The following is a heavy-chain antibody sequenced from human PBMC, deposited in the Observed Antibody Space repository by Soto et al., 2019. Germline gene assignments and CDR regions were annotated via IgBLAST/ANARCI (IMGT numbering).Heavy chain of an antibody. Sequence: SETLSLTXAVSGGSISSSNWWSWVRQPPGKGLAWIGEIYHSGSTNYNPSLKSRVTISVDKSKNQFSLKLSSVTAADTAVYYCARMALYYDYVWGSYRNYYGMDVWGQGTTVTVSS. CDR1: GGSISSSNW. CDR2: IYHSGST. D-gene: IGHD3-16*02. J-gene: IGHJ6*02. V-gene: IGHV4-4*02. CDR3: ARMALYYDYVWGSYRNYYGMDV.